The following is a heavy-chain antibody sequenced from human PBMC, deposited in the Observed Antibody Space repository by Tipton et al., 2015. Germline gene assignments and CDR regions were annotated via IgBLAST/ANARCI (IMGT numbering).Heavy chain of an antibody. J-gene: IGHJ4*02. CDR2: IYYTDYT. CDR3: ARITIPATPALGSLDY. CDR1: GGSISSSRYY. V-gene: IGHV4-39*01. D-gene: IGHD2-15*01. Sequence: TLSLTCSVSGGSISSSRYYWGWISQPPGKGLEWIGSIYYTDYTYYNPSLKSRVTISIDMSKTLFSLKLNSETAADTALYYCARITIPATPALGSLDYWGQGALVTVSS.